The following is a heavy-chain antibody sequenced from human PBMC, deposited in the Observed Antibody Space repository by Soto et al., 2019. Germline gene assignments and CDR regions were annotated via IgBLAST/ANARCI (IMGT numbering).Heavy chain of an antibody. J-gene: IGHJ6*02. Sequence: GGSLRLSCAASGFTFSSYWMHWVRQAPGKGLVWVSRINSDGSSTSYADSVKGRFTISRDNAKNTLYLQMNSLRAEDTAVYYCARTPRQYYGILTGPSRPYGMDVWGQGTTVTVSS. CDR1: GFTFSSYW. CDR2: INSDGSST. D-gene: IGHD3-9*01. V-gene: IGHV3-74*01. CDR3: ARTPRQYYGILTGPSRPYGMDV.